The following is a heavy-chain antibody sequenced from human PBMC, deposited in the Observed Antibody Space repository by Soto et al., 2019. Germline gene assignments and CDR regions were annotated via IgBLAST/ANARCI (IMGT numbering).Heavy chain of an antibody. CDR3: AHRHDLRAFDI. V-gene: IGHV5-10-1*01. CDR2: IDPSDSYT. CDR1: GYSFTSYW. Sequence: GESLKISCKGSGYSFTSYWISRVRQMPGKGLEWMGRIDPSDSYTNYSPSFQGHVTISADKSISTAYLQWSSLKASDTATYYCAHRHDLRAFDIWGQGTMVTVSS. J-gene: IGHJ3*02. D-gene: IGHD3-16*01.